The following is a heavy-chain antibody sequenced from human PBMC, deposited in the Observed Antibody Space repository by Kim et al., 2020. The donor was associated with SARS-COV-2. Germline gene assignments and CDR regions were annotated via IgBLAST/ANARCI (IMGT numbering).Heavy chain of an antibody. V-gene: IGHV3-48*02. Sequence: GGSLRLSCAASGFTFSSYSMNWVRQAPGKGLEWVSYISSSSTIYYADSVKGRFTISRDNAKNSLYLQMNSLRDEDTAVYYCARDSVAYYDFWSGYGPPHDAFDIWGQGTMVTVSS. J-gene: IGHJ3*02. CDR3: ARDSVAYYDFWSGYGPPHDAFDI. D-gene: IGHD3-3*01. CDR1: GFTFSSYS. CDR2: ISSSSTI.